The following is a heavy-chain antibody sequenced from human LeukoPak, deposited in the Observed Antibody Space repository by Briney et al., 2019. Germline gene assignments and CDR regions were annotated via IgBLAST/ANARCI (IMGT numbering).Heavy chain of an antibody. D-gene: IGHD3-22*01. CDR1: GFTFSSYG. CDR3: AKEGEYYDSSGYPLWFDY. Sequence: GGSLRLSCAASGFTFSSYGMHWVRQAPGKGLEWVAVISYDGSNKYYADSVKGRFTISRDNSKNTLYLQMNSLRAEDTAVYYCAKEGEYYDSSGYPLWFDYWGQGTLVTVSS. CDR2: ISYDGSNK. V-gene: IGHV3-30*18. J-gene: IGHJ4*02.